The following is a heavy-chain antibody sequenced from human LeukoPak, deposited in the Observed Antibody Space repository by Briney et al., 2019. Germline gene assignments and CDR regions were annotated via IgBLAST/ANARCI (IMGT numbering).Heavy chain of an antibody. CDR2: IKQDGSEK. J-gene: IGHJ4*02. Sequence: GGSLRLCCAASGFTFSNCWMSWVRQAPGKGLEWVANIKQDGSEKYYVDSVKGRFTISRDNDKDSLYLQMNSMRAEETAIYYCARGMFYYGSGSDTGDYWGQGDLVTVSS. V-gene: IGHV3-7*05. CDR1: GFTFSNCW. D-gene: IGHD3-10*01. CDR3: ARGMFYYGSGSDTGDY.